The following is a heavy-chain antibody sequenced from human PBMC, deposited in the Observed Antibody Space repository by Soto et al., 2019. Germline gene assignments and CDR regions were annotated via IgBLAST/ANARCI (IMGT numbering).Heavy chain of an antibody. V-gene: IGHV1-69*01. J-gene: IGHJ5*02. D-gene: IGHD5-12*01. CDR2: FIPIFVTA. Sequence: QVQLVQSGAEVKKPGSSVKVSCKASGGTFSSYAISWVRQAPGQGLEWMGGFIPIFVTANYAQKFQGRVTITADESTSTAYMELSSLRSEVTAVYYWARDKIVAPVSWFDPWGQGTLVTVSS. CDR3: ARDKIVAPVSWFDP. CDR1: GGTFSSYA.